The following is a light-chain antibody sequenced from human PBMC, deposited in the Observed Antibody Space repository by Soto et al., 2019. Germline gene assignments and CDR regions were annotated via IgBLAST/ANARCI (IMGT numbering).Light chain of an antibody. Sequence: QAVVTQEPSLTVSPGGTVTLTCGSSTGAVTSGHYPHWFQQKPGQAPRTLIYETSNKHSWTPARFSGSLLGGKAALTPAGAQPEDEAEYYCLLSYSGARARVFGGGTKLPVL. V-gene: IGLV7-46*01. CDR2: ETS. CDR3: LLSYSGARARV. J-gene: IGLJ3*02. CDR1: TGAVTSGHY.